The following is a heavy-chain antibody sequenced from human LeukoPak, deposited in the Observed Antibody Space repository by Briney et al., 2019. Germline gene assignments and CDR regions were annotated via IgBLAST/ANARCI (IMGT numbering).Heavy chain of an antibody. CDR2: ISGSGGRT. J-gene: IGHJ4*02. CDR3: AKPAKTDYADY. CDR1: GFTFSDCA. Sequence: PGGTLRLSCAASGFTFSDCAMNWVRQAPGKGLEWVSAISGSGGRTYYADSVKGRFTISRDNSKNTLYLQMNSLRAADTAVYYCAKPAKTDYADYWGQGTLVTVSS. D-gene: IGHD1-14*01. V-gene: IGHV3-23*01.